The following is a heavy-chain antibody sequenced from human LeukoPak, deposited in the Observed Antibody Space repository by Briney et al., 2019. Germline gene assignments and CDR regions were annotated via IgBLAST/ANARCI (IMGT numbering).Heavy chain of an antibody. CDR2: IYYSGST. CDR1: GGSISSYY. CDR3: ARDLDY. J-gene: IGHJ4*02. V-gene: IGHV4-59*01. Sequence: SETLSLTCTVSGGSISSYYWSWIRQPPGKGLEWIGYIYYSGSTNYNPSLKTRVTISVDTSKNQFSLKLSSVTAADTAVYYCARDLDYWGQGTLVTVSS.